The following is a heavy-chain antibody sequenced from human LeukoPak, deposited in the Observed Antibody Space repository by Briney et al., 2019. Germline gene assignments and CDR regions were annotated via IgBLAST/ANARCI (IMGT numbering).Heavy chain of an antibody. J-gene: IGHJ4*02. V-gene: IGHV4-39*01. Sequence: SETLSLTCTVSGGSISSSSYYWGWIRQPPGKGLEWIGSIYYSGSTYYNPSLKSRVTISVDTSKNQFSLKLSSVTAADTAVYYCARHVALRYFDWLFPYYFDYWGQGTLVTVSS. CDR2: IYYSGST. CDR3: ARHVALRYFDWLFPYYFDY. CDR1: GGSISSSSYY. D-gene: IGHD3-9*01.